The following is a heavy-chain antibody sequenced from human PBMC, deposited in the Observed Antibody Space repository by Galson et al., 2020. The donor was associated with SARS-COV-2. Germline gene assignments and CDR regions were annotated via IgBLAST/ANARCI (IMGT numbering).Heavy chain of an antibody. CDR2: INSGSST. V-gene: IGHV3-53*01. D-gene: IGHD1-26*01. CDR3: ARASLYSSSYYYFDY. J-gene: IGHJ4*02. CDR1: GFTVSDNY. Sequence: GESMKISCAASGFTVSDNYMSWVRQAPGKGLEWVSIINSGSSTYYADSVKGRFTISRDNSKNTVFLQMNSLRAEDTAVYYCARASLYSSSYYYFDYWGQGALVTVSS.